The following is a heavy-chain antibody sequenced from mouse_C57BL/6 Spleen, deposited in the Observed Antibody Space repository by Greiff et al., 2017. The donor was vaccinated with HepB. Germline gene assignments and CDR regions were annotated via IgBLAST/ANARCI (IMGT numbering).Heavy chain of an antibody. CDR1: GYTFTSYD. Sequence: VQLQQSGPELVKPGASVKLSCKASGYTFTSYDIHWVKQRPGQGLEWIGWIYPRDGSTKYKEKFKGKATLTVDTSSSTAYMELHSLTSEDSAVYFCATGDYFDYWGQGTTLTVSS. CDR2: IYPRDGST. V-gene: IGHV1-85*01. CDR3: ATGDYFDY. J-gene: IGHJ2*01.